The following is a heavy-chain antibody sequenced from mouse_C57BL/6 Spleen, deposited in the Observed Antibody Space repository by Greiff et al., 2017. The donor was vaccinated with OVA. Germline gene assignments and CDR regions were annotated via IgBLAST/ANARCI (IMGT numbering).Heavy chain of an antibody. CDR1: GYTFTNYW. V-gene: IGHV1-63*01. CDR2: IYPGGGYT. CDR3: ARLNYGSSYYAMDD. J-gene: IGHJ4*01. Sequence: VQLQQSGAELVRPGTSVKMSCKASGYTFTNYWIGWAKQRPGHGLEWIGDIYPGGGYTNYNEKFKGKATLTADKSSSTAYMQFSSLTSEDSAIYYCARLNYGSSYYAMDDWGQGTSVTVSS. D-gene: IGHD1-1*01.